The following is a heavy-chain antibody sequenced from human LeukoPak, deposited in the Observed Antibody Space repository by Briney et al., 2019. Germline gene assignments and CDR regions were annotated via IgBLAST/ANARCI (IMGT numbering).Heavy chain of an antibody. V-gene: IGHV3-11*04. Sequence: PGGSLRLSCAASGFTFSDYYMSWIRQAPGKGLEWVSYISSSGSMISDADSVKGRFTISRDNAKKSLYLQMNSLRAEDTAVYYCARDARGASSSRLSAFDIWGQGTMVTVSS. J-gene: IGHJ3*02. CDR2: ISSSGSMI. CDR1: GFTFSDYY. CDR3: ARDARGASSSRLSAFDI. D-gene: IGHD6-6*01.